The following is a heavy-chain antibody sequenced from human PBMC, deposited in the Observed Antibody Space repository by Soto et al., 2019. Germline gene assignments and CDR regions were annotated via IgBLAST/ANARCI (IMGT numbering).Heavy chain of an antibody. CDR1: GFTFSSYA. Sequence: GGSLRLSCAASGFTFSSYAMHWVRQAPGKGLEWVAVISYDGSNKYYADSVKGRFTISRDNSKNTLYLQMNSLRAEDTAVYYCARETSGIAAAYFDYWGQGTLVTVSS. D-gene: IGHD6-13*01. V-gene: IGHV3-30-3*01. J-gene: IGHJ4*02. CDR2: ISYDGSNK. CDR3: ARETSGIAAAYFDY.